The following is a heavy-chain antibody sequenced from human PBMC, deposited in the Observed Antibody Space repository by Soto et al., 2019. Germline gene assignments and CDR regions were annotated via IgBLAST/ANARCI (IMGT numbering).Heavy chain of an antibody. CDR2: IYYSGST. D-gene: IGHD6-13*01. V-gene: IGHV4-59*01. CDR1: GGSISSYY. CDR3: ARGVYSSSWYGSTRYFDY. J-gene: IGHJ4*02. Sequence: NPSETLSLTCTVSGGSISSYYWSWIRQPPGKGLEWIGYIYYSGSTNYNPSLKSRVTISVDTSKNQFSLKLSSVTAADTAVYYCARGVYSSSWYGSTRYFDYWGQGTLGTVSS.